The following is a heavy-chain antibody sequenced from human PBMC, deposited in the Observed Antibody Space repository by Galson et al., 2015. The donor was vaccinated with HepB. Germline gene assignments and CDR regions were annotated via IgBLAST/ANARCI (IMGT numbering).Heavy chain of an antibody. CDR1: GSSFGSYA. J-gene: IGHJ4*02. CDR2: VSGSVRTT. D-gene: IGHD3-3*01. CDR3: AKDPDYDFFSGAGPTIPS. V-gene: IGHV3-23*01. Sequence: SLRLSCAASGSSFGSYAMNWVRQAPGKGLEWVSTVSGSVRTTYYSDSVTGRFTISRDNSKNTVNLHMSSLRDEDTAIYYCAKDPDYDFFSGAGPTIPSWGPGTLVTVSS.